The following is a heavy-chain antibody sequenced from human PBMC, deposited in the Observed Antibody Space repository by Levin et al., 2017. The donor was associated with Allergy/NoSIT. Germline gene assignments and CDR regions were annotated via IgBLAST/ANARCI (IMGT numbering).Heavy chain of an antibody. CDR1: GSTFSSYW. CDR2: IKEDGSDK. V-gene: IGHV3-7*03. CDR3: VRDGFISRCCSSACLPYFDF. J-gene: IGHJ4*02. Sequence: GESLKISCAGSGSTFSSYWMSWVRQAPGKGLEWVANIKEDGSDKNYADSVKGRFTISRDNTKNSVYLQMNSLTAEDTAVYYCVRDGFISRCCSSACLPYFDFWGQGTLVTVSS. D-gene: IGHD2-2*01.